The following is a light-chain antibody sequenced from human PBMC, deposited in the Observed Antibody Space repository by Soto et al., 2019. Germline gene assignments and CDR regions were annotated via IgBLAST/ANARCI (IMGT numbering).Light chain of an antibody. CDR2: DAF. Sequence: EILMTQSPATLSVSPGERATLSCRASQSISSNLAWYHHKPGQAPRLLIYDAFTRATGIPARFSGSGSGTEFTLTISSLQSEDFAVYYCHQYNNWPETFGQGTKVEIK. J-gene: IGKJ1*01. CDR3: HQYNNWPET. CDR1: QSISSN. V-gene: IGKV3-15*01.